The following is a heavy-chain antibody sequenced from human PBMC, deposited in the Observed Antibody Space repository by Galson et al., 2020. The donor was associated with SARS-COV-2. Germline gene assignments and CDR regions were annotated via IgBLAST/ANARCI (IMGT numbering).Heavy chain of an antibody. Sequence: ASVKVSCKASGYTFITYGINWVRQAPGQGLEWMGWINTYTGNTNYAQKLQGRVTMTTDSSTGTAYMELRSLRSDDTAVYYCARAGQIIAAAASAGGTNYYYGMDVWGQGTMVTVSS. D-gene: IGHD6-13*01. CDR1: GYTFITYG. CDR2: INTYTGNT. J-gene: IGHJ6*02. V-gene: IGHV1-18*01. CDR3: ARAGQIIAAAASAGGTNYYYGMDV.